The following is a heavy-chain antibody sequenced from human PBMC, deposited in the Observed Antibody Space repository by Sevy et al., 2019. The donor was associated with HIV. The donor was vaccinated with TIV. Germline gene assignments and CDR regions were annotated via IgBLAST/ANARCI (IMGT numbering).Heavy chain of an antibody. CDR1: GFTFRNFG. V-gene: IGHV3-30*03. CDR2: VSYDGSSK. J-gene: IGHJ6*02. CDR3: ARGGSGDYYYYGVDV. Sequence: GGSLRLSCVGSGFTFRNFGVHWLRQAPGKGLEWLSVVSYDGSSKYYVDSVKGRFIVSRDNSKNTLYLQMNGLRTEDTAVYYCARGGSGDYYYYGVDVWGQGTTVTVSS. D-gene: IGHD3-10*01.